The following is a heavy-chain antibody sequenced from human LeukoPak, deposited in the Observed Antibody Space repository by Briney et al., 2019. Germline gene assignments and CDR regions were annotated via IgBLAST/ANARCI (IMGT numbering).Heavy chain of an antibody. CDR3: ARDTYCGGDCYSLYYYYYYMDV. V-gene: IGHV4-4*07. D-gene: IGHD2-21*01. J-gene: IGHJ6*03. CDR2: IYTSGST. Sequence: SETLSLTCTVSGGSISSYYWSWIRQPAGKGLEWIGRIYTSGSTNYNPSLKSRVTMSVDTSKNQFSLKLSSVTAADTAVYYCARDTYCGGDCYSLYYYYYYMDVWGKGTTVTVSS. CDR1: GGSISSYY.